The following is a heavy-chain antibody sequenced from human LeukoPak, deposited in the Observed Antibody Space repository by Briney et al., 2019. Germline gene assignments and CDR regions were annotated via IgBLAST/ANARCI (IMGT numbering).Heavy chain of an antibody. D-gene: IGHD3-3*01. CDR1: GGSISSGDYY. Sequence: SQTLPLTCTVSGGSISSGDYYWSWIRQPPGKGLEWIGYIYYSGSTYYNPSLKSRVTISVDTSKNQFSLKLSSVTAADTAVYYCARGYYDFWSGYPNWFDPWGQGTLVTVSS. J-gene: IGHJ5*02. CDR3: ARGYYDFWSGYPNWFDP. V-gene: IGHV4-30-4*01. CDR2: IYYSGST.